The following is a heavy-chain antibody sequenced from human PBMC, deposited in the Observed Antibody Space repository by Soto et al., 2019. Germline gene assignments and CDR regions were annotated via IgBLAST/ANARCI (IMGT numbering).Heavy chain of an antibody. J-gene: IGHJ4*02. V-gene: IGHV3-15*01. D-gene: IGHD3-22*01. CDR1: GFTFSNAW. Sequence: PGGSLRLSCAASGFTFSNAWMSWVRQAPGKGLEWVGRIKSKTAGGTTNYAAAVEGRFTISRDDSIDTVYLQMNSLKTEDTAVYACAPDTYDSLWGQGTLVTVSS. CDR3: APDTYDSL. CDR2: IKSKTAGGTT.